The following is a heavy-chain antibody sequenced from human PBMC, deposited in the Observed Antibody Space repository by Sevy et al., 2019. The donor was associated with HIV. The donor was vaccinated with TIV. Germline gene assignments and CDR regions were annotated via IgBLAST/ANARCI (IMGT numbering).Heavy chain of an antibody. CDR2: ISSSSTYI. CDR3: ARDLVIPATTDYFYYGMDV. J-gene: IGHJ6*02. Sequence: GGSLRLSCAASGFTIRTYNMNWVRQAPGKGLEWVSSISSSSTYIYYADSVKGRFTISRDNPKNSLYLQMSSLRAEDTAVYYCARDLVIPATTDYFYYGMDVWGQGTTVTVSS. CDR1: GFTIRTYN. V-gene: IGHV3-21*01. D-gene: IGHD2-15*01.